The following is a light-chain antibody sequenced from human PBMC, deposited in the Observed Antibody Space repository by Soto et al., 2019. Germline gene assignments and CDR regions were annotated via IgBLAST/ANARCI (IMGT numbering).Light chain of an antibody. Sequence: DIQMTQSPSSLSASVGDRVIITCRASQGISNYLAWYQQKPGTVPKLLIYSASTLQSGVPSRFSGSGSGTDFTLTISSLQPEDVATYYCQKYNSAPRTFGQGTKVEIK. J-gene: IGKJ1*01. CDR2: SAS. CDR1: QGISNY. V-gene: IGKV1-27*01. CDR3: QKYNSAPRT.